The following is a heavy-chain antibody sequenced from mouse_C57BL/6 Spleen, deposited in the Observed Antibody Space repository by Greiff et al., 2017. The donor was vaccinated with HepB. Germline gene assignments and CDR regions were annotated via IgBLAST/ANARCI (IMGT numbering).Heavy chain of an antibody. J-gene: IGHJ2*01. D-gene: IGHD1-1*01. CDR3: ALYGSRGDYFDY. CDR1: GYAFSSSW. CDR2: IYPGDGDT. V-gene: IGHV1-82*01. Sequence: QVHVKQSGPELVKPGASVKISCKASGYAFSSSWMNWVKQRPGKGLEWIGRIYPGDGDTNYNGKFKGKATLTADKSSSTAYMQLSSLTSEDSAVYFCALYGSRGDYFDYWGQGTTLTVSS.